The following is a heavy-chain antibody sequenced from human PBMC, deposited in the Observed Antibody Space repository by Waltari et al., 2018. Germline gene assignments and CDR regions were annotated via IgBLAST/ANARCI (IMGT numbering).Heavy chain of an antibody. V-gene: IGHV1-46*01. Sequence: QVQLVQSGAEVKKPGASVKVSCKASGYTFTSYYMHWVRQAPGQGLEWMGIINPSGGRTSYAQKCQGRGTMTRDTSTSTVYMELSSLRSADTAVYYWARVEEVAVAGKGYFDYWGQGTPVTVSS. J-gene: IGHJ4*02. CDR2: INPSGGRT. CDR3: ARVEEVAVAGKGYFDY. CDR1: GYTFTSYY. D-gene: IGHD6-19*01.